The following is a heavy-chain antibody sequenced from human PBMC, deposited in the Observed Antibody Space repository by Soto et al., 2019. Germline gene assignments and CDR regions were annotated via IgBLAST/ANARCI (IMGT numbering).Heavy chain of an antibody. CDR1: GDTFNDYY. J-gene: IGHJ6*03. CDR2: INPNGGVT. CDR3: ARESGGATATLDYYYFYMDV. D-gene: IGHD5-12*01. V-gene: IGHV1-2*04. Sequence: QVQLVQSGAEVKRPGASVTVSCRSSGDTFNDYYIHWVRQAPGQGLEWMGWINPNGGVTKYAQKFQGWVSMTRDTSIRTVYMQLSRLRSDDTAVYYCARESGGATATLDYYYFYMDVWGTGTTVTVYS.